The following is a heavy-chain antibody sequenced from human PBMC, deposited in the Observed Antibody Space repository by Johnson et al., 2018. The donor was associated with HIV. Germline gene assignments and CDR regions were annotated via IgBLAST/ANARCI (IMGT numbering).Heavy chain of an antibody. CDR1: GFTFSNAW. CDR3: TTGFGPAYEI. D-gene: IGHD3-16*01. Sequence: VQLVESGGGLVKPGGSLRLSCAASGFTFSNAWMSWVRQAPGKGLEWVGRIKSRSDRGTTDHAAPVKGRFSISRDDSKNTLYLQMNSLKPEDTAVYYFTTGFGPAYEIWGQGTMVTVSS. J-gene: IGHJ3*02. V-gene: IGHV3-15*01. CDR2: IKSRSDRGTT.